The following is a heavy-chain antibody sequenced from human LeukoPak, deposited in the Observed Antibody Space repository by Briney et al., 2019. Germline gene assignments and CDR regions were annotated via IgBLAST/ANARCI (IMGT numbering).Heavy chain of an antibody. Sequence: GGPLRLSCAASGFTFSSYGMHWVRQAPGKGLEWVAVISYDGSNKYYADSVKGRLTISRDNSKNTLYLQMNSLRAEDTAVYYCASTSRYYDSSGWWDYWGQGTLVTVSS. CDR2: ISYDGSNK. J-gene: IGHJ4*02. D-gene: IGHD3-22*01. CDR3: ASTSRYYDSSGWWDY. V-gene: IGHV3-30*03. CDR1: GFTFSSYG.